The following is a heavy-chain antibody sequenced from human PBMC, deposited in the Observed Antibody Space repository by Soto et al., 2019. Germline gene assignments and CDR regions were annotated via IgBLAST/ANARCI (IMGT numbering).Heavy chain of an antibody. CDR2: IYSGGST. CDR1: GFTVSSNY. CDR3: AREGSIWGSYRSYYFDY. V-gene: IGHV3-66*01. J-gene: IGHJ4*02. D-gene: IGHD3-16*02. Sequence: GGSLRLSCAASGFTVSSNYMSWVRQAPGKGLEWVSVIYSGGSTYYADSVKGRFTISRDNSKNTLYLQMNSLRAEDTAVYYCAREGSIWGSYRSYYFDYWGQGTLVTVSS.